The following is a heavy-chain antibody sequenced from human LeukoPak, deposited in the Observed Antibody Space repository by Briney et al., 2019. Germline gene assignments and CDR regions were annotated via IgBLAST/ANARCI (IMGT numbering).Heavy chain of an antibody. J-gene: IGHJ4*02. Sequence: SETLSLTCAVYGGSFSGDFWSWIRQSPGKGLEWIGEINHGGSTNYNPSLKSRVTISVDTSKNQFSLKLSSVTAADTAVYYCARSPMSSGYYYPYYFDYWGQGTLVTVSS. D-gene: IGHD3-22*01. CDR2: INHGGST. CDR1: GGSFSGDF. CDR3: ARSPMSSGYYYPYYFDY. V-gene: IGHV4-34*01.